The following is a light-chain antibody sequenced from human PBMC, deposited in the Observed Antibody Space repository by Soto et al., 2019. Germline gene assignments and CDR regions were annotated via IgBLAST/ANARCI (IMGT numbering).Light chain of an antibody. CDR2: EGN. Sequence: QSVLTQPASVSGSPGQSITISCTETSSDVGSYDLVSWYQQHRGKGPKLMIYEGNKRPSGVSSRFSGSRSGNTASLTISGLQAEDEADYYCCSYAGDSTVFGGGTKVTVL. J-gene: IGLJ2*01. CDR1: SSDVGSYDL. V-gene: IGLV2-23*01. CDR3: CSYAGDSTV.